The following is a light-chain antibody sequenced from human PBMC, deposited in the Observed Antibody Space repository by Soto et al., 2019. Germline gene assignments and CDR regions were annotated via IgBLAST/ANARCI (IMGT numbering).Light chain of an antibody. CDR1: QSINSN. CDR3: QQYNDWPLT. V-gene: IGKV3-15*01. CDR2: GAF. J-gene: IGKJ1*01. Sequence: EIVMTQSPVTLSVSPGERATLSCRASQSINSNLAWYQQKPGQAPSLLIYGAFTRATGIPARFSGTGSGTEFTLTISSLQSEDPALYYCQQYNDWPLTFGQGTKVDIK.